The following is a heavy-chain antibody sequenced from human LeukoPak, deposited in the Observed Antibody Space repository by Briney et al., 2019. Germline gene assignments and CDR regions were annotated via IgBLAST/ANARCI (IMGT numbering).Heavy chain of an antibody. CDR3: AKGRDSSSWYSFDS. V-gene: IGHV3-23*01. Sequence: GGSLRLSCAASGFTFSSYAMSWVRQAPGKGLEWVSGISGSGGSTYYADSVKGRFTISRDNSKNTLYLQMNSLRAEDTAVYYCAKGRDSSSWYSFDSWGQGTLVTVSS. CDR2: ISGSGGST. D-gene: IGHD6-13*01. CDR1: GFTFSSYA. J-gene: IGHJ4*02.